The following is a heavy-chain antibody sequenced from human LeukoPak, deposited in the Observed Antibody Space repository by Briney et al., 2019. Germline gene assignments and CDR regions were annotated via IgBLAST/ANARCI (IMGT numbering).Heavy chain of an antibody. CDR1: GGSISSGDYY. Sequence: SSETLSLTCTVSGGSISSGDYYWSWIRQPPGKGLEWIGYIYYSGSTYYNPSLKSRVTISVDTSKNLFSLKLSSVTAADTAVYYCASASPNIVVVPAARNDAFDIWGQGTMVTVSS. CDR2: IYYSGST. V-gene: IGHV4-30-4*08. J-gene: IGHJ3*02. D-gene: IGHD2-2*01. CDR3: ASASPNIVVVPAARNDAFDI.